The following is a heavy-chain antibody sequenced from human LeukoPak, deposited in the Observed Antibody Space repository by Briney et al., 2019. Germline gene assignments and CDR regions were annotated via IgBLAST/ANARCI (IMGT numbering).Heavy chain of an antibody. V-gene: IGHV3-21*01. D-gene: IGHD3-22*01. CDR3: AGVVRYDSSDPSLDY. J-gene: IGHJ4*02. CDR2: ISSSSSYI. CDR1: GFTVSSNY. Sequence: GGSLRLSCAASGFTVSSNYMSWVRQAPGKGLEWVSSISSSSSYIYYADSVKGRFTISRDNAKNSLYLQMNSLRAEDTAVYYCAGVVRYDSSDPSLDYWGQGTLVTVSS.